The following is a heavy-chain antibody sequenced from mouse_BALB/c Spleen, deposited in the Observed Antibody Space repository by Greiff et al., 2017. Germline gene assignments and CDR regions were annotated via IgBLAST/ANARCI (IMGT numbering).Heavy chain of an antibody. V-gene: IGHV1-14*01. CDR2: INPYNDGT. D-gene: IGHD2-4*01. Sequence: VHVKQSGPELVKPGASVKMSCKASGYTFTSYVMHWVKQKPGQGLEWIGYINPYNDGTKYNEKFKGKATLTSDKSSSTAYMELSSLTSEDSAVYYCARLGDYDGLDYWGQGTTLTVSS. J-gene: IGHJ2*01. CDR3: ARLGDYDGLDY. CDR1: GYTFTSYV.